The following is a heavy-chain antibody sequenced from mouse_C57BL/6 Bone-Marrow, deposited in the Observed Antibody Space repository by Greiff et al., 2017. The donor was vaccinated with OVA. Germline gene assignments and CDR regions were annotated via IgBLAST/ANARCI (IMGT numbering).Heavy chain of an antibody. CDR1: GYSITSGYY. Sequence: ESGPGLVKPSQSLSLTCSVTGYSITSGYYWNWIRQFPGNKLEWMGYISYDGSNNYNPSLKNRISITRDTSKNQFFLKLNSVTTEDTATYYCARTGRYFDVWGTGTTVTVSS. J-gene: IGHJ1*03. D-gene: IGHD1-1*01. V-gene: IGHV3-6*01. CDR3: ARTGRYFDV. CDR2: ISYDGSN.